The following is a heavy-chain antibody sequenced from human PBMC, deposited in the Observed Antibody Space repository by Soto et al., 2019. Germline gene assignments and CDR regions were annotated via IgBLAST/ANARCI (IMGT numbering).Heavy chain of an antibody. J-gene: IGHJ4*02. Sequence: GGSLRLSCAASGFPFSDYYMCWIRQAPGKGLEWVSHITNSGSTKYYADSVKGRFTISRDNAKNSLFLQMNSLRAEDTAVYYCARTLAARFDYWGQGTPVTVSS. V-gene: IGHV3-11*01. CDR2: ITNSGSTK. D-gene: IGHD6-6*01. CDR3: ARTLAARFDY. CDR1: GFPFSDYY.